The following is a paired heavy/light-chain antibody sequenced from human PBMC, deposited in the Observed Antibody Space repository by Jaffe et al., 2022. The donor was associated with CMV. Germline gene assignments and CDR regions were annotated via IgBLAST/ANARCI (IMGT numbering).Heavy chain of an antibody. CDR3: VKVDPTR. V-gene: IGHV3-21*01. Sequence: DVHLVESGGGLARPGGSLRLSCAASGFTFSTFTMNWVRQAPGKGLEWVSSISNSGSDIHYADSVRGRFTISRDNAKNSLYLLMNSLRDEDTAFYYCVKVDPTRWGQGTLVTVSS. CDR1: GFTFSTFT. CDR2: ISNSGSDI. J-gene: IGHJ4*02.
Light chain of an antibody. J-gene: IGKJ4*01. V-gene: IGKV1-16*02. CDR2: AAI. CDR1: QGINNY. Sequence: DIQMTQSPSSLSASVGDRVSITCRASQGINNYLAWFQQKPGKAPKSLIYAAITLQSGVPSKFSGSGFGTDFTLTIANLQPEDSATYYCQQYYNYPLTFGGGTKVEIK. CDR3: QQYYNYPLT.